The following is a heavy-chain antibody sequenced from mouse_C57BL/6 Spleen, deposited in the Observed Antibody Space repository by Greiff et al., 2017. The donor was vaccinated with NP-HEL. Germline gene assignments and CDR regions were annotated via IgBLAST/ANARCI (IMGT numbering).Heavy chain of an antibody. J-gene: IGHJ4*01. CDR1: GYTFTSYW. Sequence: QVQLQQPGAELVKPGASVKLSCKASGYTFTSYWMQWVKQRPGQGLEWIGEIDPSDSYTNYNQKFKGKATLTVDTSSSTAYMQLSSLTSEDSAVYYCARGGTTVVATPYYYAMDYWGQGTSVTVSS. CDR3: ARGGTTVVATPYYYAMDY. CDR2: IDPSDSYT. V-gene: IGHV1-50*01. D-gene: IGHD1-1*01.